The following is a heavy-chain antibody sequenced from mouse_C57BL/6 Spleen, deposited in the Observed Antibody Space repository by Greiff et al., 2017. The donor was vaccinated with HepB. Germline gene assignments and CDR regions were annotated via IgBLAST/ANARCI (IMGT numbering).Heavy chain of an antibody. CDR1: GYTFTDYE. CDR3: TRWPPYGNLYYFDY. D-gene: IGHD2-1*01. J-gene: IGHJ2*01. V-gene: IGHV1-15*01. Sequence: QVQLQQSGAELVRPGASVTLSCKASGYTFTDYEMHWVKQTPVHGLEWIGAIDPETGGTAYNQKFKGKAILTADKSSSTAYMELRSLTSEDSAVYYCTRWPPYGNLYYFDYWGQGTTLTVSS. CDR2: IDPETGGT.